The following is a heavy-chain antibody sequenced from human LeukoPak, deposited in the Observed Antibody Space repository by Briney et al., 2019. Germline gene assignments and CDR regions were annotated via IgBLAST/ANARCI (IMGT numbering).Heavy chain of an antibody. J-gene: IGHJ4*02. CDR1: GGSISSYY. CDR2: IYYSGST. D-gene: IGHD1-26*01. CDR3: ASLGLSGASDY. Sequence: PSETLSLTCTVSGGSISSYYWGWIRQPPGKGLEWIGSIYYSGSTYYNPSLKSRVTISVDTSKNQFSLKLSSVTAADTAVYYCASLGLSGASDYWGQGTLVTVSS. V-gene: IGHV4-39*01.